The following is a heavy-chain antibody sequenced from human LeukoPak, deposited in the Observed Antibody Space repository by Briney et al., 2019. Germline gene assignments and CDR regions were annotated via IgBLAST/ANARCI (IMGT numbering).Heavy chain of an antibody. CDR3: ARSHDYGDYGIDY. V-gene: IGHV1-69*13. CDR1: GGTFSSYA. Sequence: SVKVSRKASGGTFSSYAISWVRQAPGQGLEWMGGIIPIFGTANYAQKFQGRVTITADESTSTAYMELSSLRSEDTAVYYCARSHDYGDYGIDYWGQGTLVTVSS. D-gene: IGHD4-17*01. CDR2: IIPIFGTA. J-gene: IGHJ4*02.